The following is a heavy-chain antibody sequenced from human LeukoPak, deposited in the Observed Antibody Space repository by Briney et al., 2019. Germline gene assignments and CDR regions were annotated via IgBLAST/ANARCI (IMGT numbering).Heavy chain of an antibody. CDR2: IYYSGST. D-gene: IGHD3-22*01. CDR1: GGSISNYY. V-gene: IGHV4-59*01. J-gene: IGHJ4*02. CDR3: ARGLYDSSGYYSDVWDY. Sequence: SGTLSLTCTVSGGSISNYYWSWIRQPPGKGLEWIGYIYYSGSTNYNPSLKSRVTISVDTSKNQFSLKLSSVTAADTAVYYCARGLYDSSGYYSDVWDYWGQGTLVTVSS.